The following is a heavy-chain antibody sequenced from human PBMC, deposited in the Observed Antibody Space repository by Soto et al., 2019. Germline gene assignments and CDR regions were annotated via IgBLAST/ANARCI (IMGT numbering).Heavy chain of an antibody. CDR2: ISYDGSNK. Sequence: QVQLVESGGGVVQPGMSLSLSCAASGFTFSTYAMHWVRQAPGKGLEWVAVISYDGSNKYYADSVRGRFTISRDDSENTLYLQMNSLRTEDTAVYSCARDPRSSGWYGDFDYWGRGTLVTVSS. CDR3: ARDPRSSGWYGDFDY. V-gene: IGHV3-30-3*01. D-gene: IGHD6-19*01. J-gene: IGHJ4*02. CDR1: GFTFSTYA.